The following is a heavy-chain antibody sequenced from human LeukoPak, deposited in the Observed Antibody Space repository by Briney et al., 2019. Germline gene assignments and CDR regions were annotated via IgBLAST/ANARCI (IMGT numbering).Heavy chain of an antibody. Sequence: GGSLRLSCAASGFTFSSYAMSWVRQAPGKGLEWVSAISDSGASKYYADSVKGRFTISRDNSKNALDLQMNSLRAEDTAVYYCAKVFSGHPDYLDYWGQGTLVTVSS. CDR3: AKVFSGHPDYLDY. CDR1: GFTFSSYA. CDR2: ISDSGASK. J-gene: IGHJ4*02. D-gene: IGHD2-15*01. V-gene: IGHV3-23*01.